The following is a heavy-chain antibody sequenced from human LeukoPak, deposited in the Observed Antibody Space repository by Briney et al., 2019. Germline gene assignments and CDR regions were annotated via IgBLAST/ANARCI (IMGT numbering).Heavy chain of an antibody. Sequence: SETLSLTCTVSGASVSSGAYYWNWIRQHPGKGLEWIGYIYYIGSSDYNPSLKSRVSISADTSKNQISLRLSSVTAADTAVYYCARLRFLEWLPIPTNWFDPWGQGTLVTVSS. CDR2: IYYIGSS. D-gene: IGHD3-3*01. V-gene: IGHV4-31*03. CDR1: GASVSSGAYY. CDR3: ARLRFLEWLPIPTNWFDP. J-gene: IGHJ5*02.